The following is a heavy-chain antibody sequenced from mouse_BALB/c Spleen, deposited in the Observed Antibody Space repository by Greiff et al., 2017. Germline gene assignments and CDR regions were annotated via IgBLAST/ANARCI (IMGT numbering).Heavy chain of an antibody. D-gene: IGHD1-2*01. J-gene: IGHJ4*01. Sequence: QVQLQQSGAELAKPGASVKMSCKASGYTFTSYWMHWVKQRPGQGLEWIGYINPSTGYTEYNQKFKDKATLTAYKSSSTAYMQLSSLTSEDSAVYYCARDGYDAMDYWGQGTSVTVSS. CDR2: INPSTGYT. CDR1: GYTFTSYW. CDR3: ARDGYDAMDY. V-gene: IGHV1-7*01.